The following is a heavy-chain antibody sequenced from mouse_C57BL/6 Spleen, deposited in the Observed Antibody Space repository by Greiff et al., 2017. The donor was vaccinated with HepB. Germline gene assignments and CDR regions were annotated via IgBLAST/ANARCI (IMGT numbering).Heavy chain of an antibody. CDR2: INPSSGYT. J-gene: IGHJ2*01. CDR3: ARCDYGSSSFDY. V-gene: IGHV1-4*01. D-gene: IGHD1-1*01. CDR1: GYTFTSYT. Sequence: QVQLQQSGAELARPGASVKMSCKASGYTFTSYTMHWVKQRPGQGLEWIGYINPSSGYTKYNQKFKDKATLTADKSSSTAYMQLSSLTSEDSAVYYCARCDYGSSSFDYWGQGTTLTVSS.